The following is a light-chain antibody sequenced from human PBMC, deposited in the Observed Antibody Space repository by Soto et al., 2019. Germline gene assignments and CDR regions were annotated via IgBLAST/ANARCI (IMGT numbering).Light chain of an antibody. J-gene: IGKJ1*01. CDR3: QQYGSSPRT. V-gene: IGKV3-20*01. CDR2: DAS. Sequence: EIVMTQSPATLSVSPGERATLSCRASQSVSSNLAWYQQKPGQAPRPLIYDASSRATGIPDRFSGSGSGTDFTLTISRLEPEDFAVYYCQQYGSSPRTFGQGTKVDIK. CDR1: QSVSSN.